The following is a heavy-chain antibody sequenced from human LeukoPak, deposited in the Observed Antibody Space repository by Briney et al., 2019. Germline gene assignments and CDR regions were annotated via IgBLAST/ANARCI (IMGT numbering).Heavy chain of an antibody. V-gene: IGHV3-21*01. J-gene: IGHJ4*02. Sequence: GGSLRLSCAASGFAFSNYGMNWVRQAPGKGLEWVSSISAQTSTIYYADSVKGRFTISRDNAKNTLYLQMNSLRAEDTAVYYCARSYDSFDYWGQGTLVTVSS. D-gene: IGHD3-22*01. CDR3: ARSYDSFDY. CDR1: GFAFSNYG. CDR2: ISAQTSTI.